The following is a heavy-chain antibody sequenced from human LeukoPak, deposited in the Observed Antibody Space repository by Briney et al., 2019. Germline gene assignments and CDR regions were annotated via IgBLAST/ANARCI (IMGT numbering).Heavy chain of an antibody. J-gene: IGHJ5*02. CDR1: GYTFTGYY. D-gene: IGHD2-15*01. V-gene: IGHV1-2*02. CDR2: INPNSGGT. CDR3: ARDPDCSGGSCYSEDWFDP. Sequence: ASVKVSCKASGYTFTGYYMHWVRQAPGQGLEWMGWINPNSGGTNYAQKFQGRVTMTRDTSISTAYMELSRLRSDDTAVYYRARDPDCSGGSCYSEDWFDPWGQGTLVTVSS.